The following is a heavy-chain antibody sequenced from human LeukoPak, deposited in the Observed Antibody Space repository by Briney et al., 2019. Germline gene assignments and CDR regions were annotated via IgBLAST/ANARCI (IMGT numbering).Heavy chain of an antibody. CDR2: IYYSGSA. Sequence: SETLSLTCTVSGGSISSSSYYWGWIRQPPGKGLEWIGSIYYSGSAYYNPSLKSRVTISVDTSKNQFSLKLSSVTAADTAVYYCARVYLWFGASGWFDPWGQGTLVTVSS. CDR1: GGSISSSSYY. CDR3: ARVYLWFGASGWFDP. V-gene: IGHV4-39*07. D-gene: IGHD3-10*01. J-gene: IGHJ5*02.